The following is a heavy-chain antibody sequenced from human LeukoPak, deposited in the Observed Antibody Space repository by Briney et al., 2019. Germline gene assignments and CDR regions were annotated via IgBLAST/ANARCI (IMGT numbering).Heavy chain of an antibody. V-gene: IGHV3-23*01. CDR1: GFTFSTYA. D-gene: IGHD4/OR15-4a*01. CDR2: IGGGGRDT. CDR3: AKNRGANYYNYYMDV. Sequence: GGSLRLSCAASGFTFSTYAMSWVRQAPGKGLEWLSTIGGGGRDTFYANSVKGRFTVSRDNSKNTLYLQMSSLRAEDTAVYFCAKNRGANYYNYYMDVWGKGTTVTVSS. J-gene: IGHJ6*03.